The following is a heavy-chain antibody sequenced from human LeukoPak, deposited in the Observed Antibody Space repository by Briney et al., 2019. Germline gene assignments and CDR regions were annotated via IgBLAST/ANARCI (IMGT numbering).Heavy chain of an antibody. J-gene: IGHJ4*02. D-gene: IGHD3-22*01. CDR1: GFTFSSYS. CDR2: ISSSSSYI. Sequence: PGGSLRLSCAASGFTFSSYSMNWVRQAPGKGLEWVSSISSSSSYIYYADSVKGRFTISRDNAKNSLYLQMNSLRAEDTAVYYCARDTYDSSGYYAHLDYWGQGTLVTVSS. V-gene: IGHV3-21*01. CDR3: ARDTYDSSGYYAHLDY.